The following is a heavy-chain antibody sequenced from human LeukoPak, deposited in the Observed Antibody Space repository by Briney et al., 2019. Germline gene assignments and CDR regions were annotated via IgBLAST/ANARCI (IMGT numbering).Heavy chain of an antibody. V-gene: IGHV1-2*02. D-gene: IGHD2-2*01. CDR2: INPNSGGT. CDR3: ASRARDCSSTSCTSDY. CDR1: GYTFPGYF. Sequence: ASVKVSCKASGYTFPGYFLHWVRQAPGQGLEWMGWINPNSGGTNYAQKFQGRVTMTRDTSISTAYMELSRLRSDDTAVYYCASRARDCSSTSCTSDYWGQGTLVTVSS. J-gene: IGHJ4*02.